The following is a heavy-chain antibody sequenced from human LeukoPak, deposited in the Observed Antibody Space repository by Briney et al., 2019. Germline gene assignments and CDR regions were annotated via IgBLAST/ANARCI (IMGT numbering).Heavy chain of an antibody. V-gene: IGHV1-24*01. CDR2: FDPEDGET. Sequence: GASVKVSCKVSGYTLTELSMHWVRQAPGKGLEWMGGFDPEDGETIYAQKFQGRVTMTEDTSTDTAYMELSSLRSEDTAVYYCATDSSLVGIFDYYYYGMDVWGQGTTVTVSS. CDR3: ATDSSLVGIFDYYYYGMDV. D-gene: IGHD2/OR15-2a*01. J-gene: IGHJ6*02. CDR1: GYTLTELS.